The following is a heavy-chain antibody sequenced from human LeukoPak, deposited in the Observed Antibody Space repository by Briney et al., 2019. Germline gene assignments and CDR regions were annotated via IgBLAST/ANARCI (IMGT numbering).Heavy chain of an antibody. Sequence: SGPALVKPTQTLTLTCTFSGFSLSTSGMCVSWIRQPPGKALEWLVLIDWDDDKYYSTSLKTRLTISKDTSKNQVVLTMTNMDPVDTATYYCARTPADIVVVPAAMRHYYYGMDVWGKGTTVTVSS. CDR2: IDWDDDK. CDR1: GFSLSTSGMC. CDR3: ARTPADIVVVPAAMRHYYYGMDV. J-gene: IGHJ6*04. V-gene: IGHV2-70*01. D-gene: IGHD2-2*01.